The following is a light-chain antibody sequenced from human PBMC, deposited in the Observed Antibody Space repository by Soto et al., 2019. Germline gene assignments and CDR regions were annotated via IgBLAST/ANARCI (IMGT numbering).Light chain of an antibody. V-gene: IGKV1-12*01. J-gene: IGKJ1*01. Sequence: DIQMTQSPSSVSVSVGDRVTMTCRASQGISSWLVWYQQKAGKAPKLLIYAASKLQSGVPSRFSGSGSGTDFTLTISSLQPEDSATYYCQQANSFPQTFGQGTKVEIK. CDR1: QGISSW. CDR2: AAS. CDR3: QQANSFPQT.